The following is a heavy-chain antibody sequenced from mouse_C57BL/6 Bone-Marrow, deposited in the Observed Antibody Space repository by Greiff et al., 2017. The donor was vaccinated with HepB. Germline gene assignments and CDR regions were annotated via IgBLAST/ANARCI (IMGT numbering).Heavy chain of an antibody. CDR2: INPSTGGT. D-gene: IGHD1-1*01. V-gene: IGHV1-42*01. J-gene: IGHJ2*01. Sequence: EVKLQESGPELVKPGASVKISCKASGYSFTGYYMNWVKQSPEKSLEWIGEINPSTGGTTYNQKFKAQATLTVDKSSSTAYMQLKSLTSEDSAVYYCARGTTVVSYYFDYWGQGTTLTVSS. CDR3: ARGTTVVSYYFDY. CDR1: GYSFTGYY.